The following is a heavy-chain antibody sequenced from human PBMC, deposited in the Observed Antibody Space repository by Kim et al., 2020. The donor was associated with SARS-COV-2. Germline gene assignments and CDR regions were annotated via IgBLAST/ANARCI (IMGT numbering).Heavy chain of an antibody. Sequence: GGSLRLSCAASGFAFNNAWMNWVRQAPGKGLESIGRIKSNSNGGTIDYAAPVKGRFTISRDDSKNMLFLQMNSLKTGDTAVYYCTTLCSSLSCYWGNGMDVWGQGTTVSVSS. J-gene: IGHJ6*02. D-gene: IGHD2-2*01. V-gene: IGHV3-15*07. CDR2: IKSNSNGGTI. CDR3: TTLCSSLSCYWGNGMDV. CDR1: GFAFNNAW.